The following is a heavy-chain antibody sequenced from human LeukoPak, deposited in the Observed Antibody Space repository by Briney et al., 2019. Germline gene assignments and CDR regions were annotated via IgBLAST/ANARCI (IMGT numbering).Heavy chain of an antibody. J-gene: IGHJ3*02. V-gene: IGHV4-34*01. D-gene: IGHD2-8*01. Sequence: SETLSLTCAVYGGSCSGYYWSWIRQPPGKGLEWIGEINHSGSTNYNPSLKSRVTISVDTSKNQFSLKLSSVTAADTAVYYCAREKIVYYLRAFDIWGQGTMVTVSS. CDR1: GGSCSGYY. CDR2: INHSGST. CDR3: AREKIVYYLRAFDI.